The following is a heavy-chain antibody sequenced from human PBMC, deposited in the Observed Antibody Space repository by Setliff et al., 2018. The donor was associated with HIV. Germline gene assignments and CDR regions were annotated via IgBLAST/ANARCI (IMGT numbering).Heavy chain of an antibody. CDR1: GFSFSGYG. J-gene: IGHJ4*02. D-gene: IGHD2-15*01. CDR3: ARGPDCSGGSCYLGFDD. V-gene: IGHV3-33*01. Sequence: GGSLRLSCAASGFSFSGYGMHWVRQAPGKGLEWLAVIWYDGSNKYYTDSVQGRITISRDNSENMLYLRMNSLRAEDTAVYFCARGPDCSGGSCYLGFDDWGQGTLVTVSS. CDR2: IWYDGSNK.